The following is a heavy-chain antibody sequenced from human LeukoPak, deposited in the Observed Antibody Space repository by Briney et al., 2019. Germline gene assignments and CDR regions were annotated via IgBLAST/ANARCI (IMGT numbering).Heavy chain of an antibody. J-gene: IGHJ4*02. D-gene: IGHD1-26*01. V-gene: IGHV3-23*01. Sequence: GGSLRLSCATSGFTFSSYAMSWVRQAPGKGLEWVSSISGSGGNTYYADSVKGRFTISRDYSKNTLYLQMNSLRAEDTAVYYCAKRPGSYFDYWGQGTLVTVSS. CDR3: AKRPGSYFDY. CDR1: GFTFSSYA. CDR2: ISGSGGNT.